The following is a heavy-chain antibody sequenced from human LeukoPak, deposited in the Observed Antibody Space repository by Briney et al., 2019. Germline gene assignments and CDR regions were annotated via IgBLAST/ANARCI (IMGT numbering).Heavy chain of an antibody. CDR2: IYHSGST. CDR3: ARDRSGSYYSYDY. CDR1: GYSISSGYY. V-gene: IGHV4-38-2*02. D-gene: IGHD1-26*01. Sequence: SETLSLTCTVSGYSISSGYYWGWIRQPPGKGLEWIGSIYHSGSTYYNPSLKSRVTISVDTSKTQFSLKLSSVTAADTAVYYCARDRSGSYYSYDYWGQGTLVTVSS. J-gene: IGHJ4*02.